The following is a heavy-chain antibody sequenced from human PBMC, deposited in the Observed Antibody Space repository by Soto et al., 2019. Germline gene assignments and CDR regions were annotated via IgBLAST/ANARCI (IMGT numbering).Heavy chain of an antibody. J-gene: IGHJ5*02. CDR2: ISAYNGNT. Sequence: ASVKVSCKASGYTFTSYGISWVRQAPGQGLEWMGWISAYNGNTNYAQKLQGRVTMTTDTSTSTAYMELRSLRSDDTAVYYCARAIGGEYYYGSNWFDPWGQGTLVTVSS. CDR1: GYTFTSYG. D-gene: IGHD3-10*01. V-gene: IGHV1-18*01. CDR3: ARAIGGEYYYGSNWFDP.